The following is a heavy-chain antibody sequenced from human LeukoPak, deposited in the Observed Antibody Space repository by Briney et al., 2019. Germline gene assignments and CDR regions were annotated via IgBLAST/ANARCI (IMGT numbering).Heavy chain of an antibody. CDR2: ISGSGGST. V-gene: IGHV3-23*01. J-gene: IGHJ4*02. CDR3: AKLPPYYYDSSGYFDY. D-gene: IGHD3-22*01. CDR1: RFTFSNYA. Sequence: SGGSLRLSCAASRFTFSNYAMTWLRQAPGKGLEWVSAISGSGGSTYYADSVKGRFTISRDNSKNTLYLQMNSLRAEDTAVYYCAKLPPYYYDSSGYFDYWGQGTLVTVSS.